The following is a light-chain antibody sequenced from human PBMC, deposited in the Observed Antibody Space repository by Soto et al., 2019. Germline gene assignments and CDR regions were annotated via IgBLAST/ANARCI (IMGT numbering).Light chain of an antibody. V-gene: IGLV6-57*04. J-gene: IGLJ2*01. Sequence: NFLLTQSRSVSESPGRTVTISCTPTSGSIATNYVQWHQQRPGSAPINVIYDDNQRPSGVPDRFSASIDRSSNSASLTISGLKTEDEADYYCQSYDVDNIIFGGGTQLTVL. CDR2: DDN. CDR1: SGSIATNY. CDR3: QSYDVDNII.